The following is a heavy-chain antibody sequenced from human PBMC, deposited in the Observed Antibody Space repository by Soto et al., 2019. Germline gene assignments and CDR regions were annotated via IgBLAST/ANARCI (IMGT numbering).Heavy chain of an antibody. CDR1: GFTFTSYA. CDR2: ISGRGGNT. J-gene: IGHJ4*01. V-gene: IGHV3-23*01. CDR3: AKVEDSTGSTS. Sequence: GGSLRLSCAASGFTFTSYAMTWVRQAPGKGLEWVSSISGRGGNTYYADSVKGRFTISRDNSKNKLYLQMNSLRAEDTAVYYCAKVEDSTGSTSWGQGTLVTVSS. D-gene: IGHD3-22*01.